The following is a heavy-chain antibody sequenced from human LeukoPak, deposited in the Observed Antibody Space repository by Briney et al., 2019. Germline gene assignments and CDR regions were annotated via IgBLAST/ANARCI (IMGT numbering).Heavy chain of an antibody. D-gene: IGHD5/OR15-5a*01. CDR1: GYTFTSYA. V-gene: IGHV7-4-1*02. CDR2: INTNTGNP. Sequence: GASVKVSCKASGYTFTSYAMNWVRQAPGQGLEWMGWINTNTGNPTYAQGFTGRFVFSLDTSVSTAYLQISSLKAGDTAVYYCARGLRTSSTCYYYMDVWGKGTTVTVSS. CDR3: ARGLRTSSTCYYYMDV. J-gene: IGHJ6*03.